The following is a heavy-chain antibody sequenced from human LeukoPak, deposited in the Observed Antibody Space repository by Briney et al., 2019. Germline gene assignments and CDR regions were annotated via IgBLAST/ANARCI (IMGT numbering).Heavy chain of an antibody. J-gene: IGHJ4*02. CDR1: GFTFSSYG. Sequence: RGSLRLSCAASGFTFSSYGMHWVRQAPGKGLEWVAVIWYDGSNKYYADSVKGRFTISRDNSKNTLYLQMNSLRAEDTAVYYCAKEKNLVGATGYFDYWGQGTLVTVSS. CDR2: IWYDGSNK. CDR3: AKEKNLVGATGYFDY. D-gene: IGHD1-26*01. V-gene: IGHV3-33*06.